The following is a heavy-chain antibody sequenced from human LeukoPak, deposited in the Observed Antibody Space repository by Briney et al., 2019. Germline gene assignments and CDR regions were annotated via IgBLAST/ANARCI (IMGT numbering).Heavy chain of an antibody. CDR2: ISGSGGST. CDR3: AKDSGATYYYDSSGYSFDY. CDR1: GFTFSSYG. J-gene: IGHJ4*02. V-gene: IGHV3-23*01. D-gene: IGHD3-22*01. Sequence: GGSLRLSCAASGFTFSSYGMSWVRQAPGKGLEWVSAISGSGGSTYYADSVKGRFTISRDNSKNTLYLQMNSLRAEDTAVYYCAKDSGATYYYDSSGYSFDYWGQGTLVTVSS.